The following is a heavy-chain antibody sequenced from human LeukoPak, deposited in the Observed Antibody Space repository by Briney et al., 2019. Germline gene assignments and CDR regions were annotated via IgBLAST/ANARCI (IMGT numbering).Heavy chain of an antibody. Sequence: ASVKVSCKASGGTFSGYAISWGRQAPGQGLEWMGRIIPILGIANYAQKFQGRVTITADKSTSTAYMELSSLRSEDTAVYYCAAETTRGAVDIWGQGTMVTVSS. CDR1: GGTFSGYA. CDR2: IIPILGIA. D-gene: IGHD1/OR15-1a*01. V-gene: IGHV1-69*04. CDR3: AAETTRGAVDI. J-gene: IGHJ3*02.